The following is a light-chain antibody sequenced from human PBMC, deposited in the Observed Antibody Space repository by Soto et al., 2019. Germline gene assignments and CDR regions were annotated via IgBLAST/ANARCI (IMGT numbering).Light chain of an antibody. CDR3: QQYNSYSGT. CDR2: KAS. J-gene: IGKJ1*01. V-gene: IGKV1-5*03. CDR1: QSISSW. Sequence: DIQMTQSPSTLXXXXXXXVXXXXRASQSISSWLAWYQQKPGKAPKLLIYKASSLESGVPSRFSGSGSGTEFTLTISSLQPDDFATYYCQQYNSYSGTFGQGTKVDIK.